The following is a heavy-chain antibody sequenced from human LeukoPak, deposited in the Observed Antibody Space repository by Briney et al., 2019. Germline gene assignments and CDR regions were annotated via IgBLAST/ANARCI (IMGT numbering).Heavy chain of an antibody. V-gene: IGHV3-43*02. Sequence: GGSLRLSWAASGFTFDDYAMHWVRQAPGKGLEWVSLISGDGGSTYYADSVKGRFTISRDNSKNSLYLQMNSLRTAATAFFYCAKDRSGYSYGWTLDYWGQGTLVTVSS. CDR2: ISGDGGST. D-gene: IGHD5-18*01. J-gene: IGHJ4*02. CDR3: AKDRSGYSYGWTLDY. CDR1: GFTFDDYA.